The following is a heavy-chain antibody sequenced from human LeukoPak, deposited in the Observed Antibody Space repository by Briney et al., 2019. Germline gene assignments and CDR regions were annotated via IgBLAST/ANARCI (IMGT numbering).Heavy chain of an antibody. Sequence: PGGSLRLSCAASGFTFSSYAMHWVRQAPGKGLEGVAVISYDGSNKYYADSVKGRFTISRDNSKNTLYLQMNSLRAEDTAVYYCARVIGYCSGGSCPDDYYYGMDVWGKGTTVTVSS. V-gene: IGHV3-30*04. CDR3: ARVIGYCSGGSCPDDYYYGMDV. J-gene: IGHJ6*04. CDR1: GFTFSSYA. CDR2: ISYDGSNK. D-gene: IGHD2-15*01.